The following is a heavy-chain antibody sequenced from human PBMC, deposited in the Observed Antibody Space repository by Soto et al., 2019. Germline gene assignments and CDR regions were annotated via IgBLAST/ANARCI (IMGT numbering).Heavy chain of an antibody. V-gene: IGHV1-69*01. CDR2: IIPIFGTA. CDR1: GGTFSSYA. CDR3: ASHPRGYDSSGYYPTYYYYGMDV. Sequence: QVQLVQSGAEVKKPGSSVKVSCKASGGTFSSYAISWVRQAPGQGLEWMGGIIPIFGTANYEQKFQGRVTITADESPRTAYMELSSLRSEDTAVYYCASHPRGYDSSGYYPTYYYYGMDVW. D-gene: IGHD3-22*01. J-gene: IGHJ6*01.